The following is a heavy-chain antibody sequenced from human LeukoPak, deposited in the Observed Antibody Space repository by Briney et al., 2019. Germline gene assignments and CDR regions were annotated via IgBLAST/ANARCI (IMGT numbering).Heavy chain of an antibody. D-gene: IGHD5-12*01. Sequence: ASVKVSCKAAGSTFTSYGINSVRQAPGQGLGWVGWISDYSGNTNYAQKLQGRVTITTDTSTSTAYMELRRLRSDDTAVYYCARDDALVATGSFDYWGQGTLVTVSS. V-gene: IGHV1-18*01. CDR3: ARDDALVATGSFDY. CDR1: GSTFTSYG. CDR2: ISDYSGNT. J-gene: IGHJ4*02.